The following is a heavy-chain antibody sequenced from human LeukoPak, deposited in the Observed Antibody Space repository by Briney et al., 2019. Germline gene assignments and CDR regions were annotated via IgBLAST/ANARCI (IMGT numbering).Heavy chain of an antibody. CDR2: IYYSGST. D-gene: IGHD2-15*01. Sequence: SETLSLTCTVSGGSISSYYWSWIRQPPGKGLEWIGYIYYSGSTNYNPSLKSRVTISVDTSKNQFSLKLSSVTAADTALYYCARYCHDNCAQSDAFDIWGQGTMVTVSS. CDR3: ARYCHDNCAQSDAFDI. V-gene: IGHV4-59*08. J-gene: IGHJ3*02. CDR1: GGSISSYY.